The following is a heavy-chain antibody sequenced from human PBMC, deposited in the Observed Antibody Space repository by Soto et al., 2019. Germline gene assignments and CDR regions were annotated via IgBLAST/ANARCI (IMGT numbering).Heavy chain of an antibody. CDR3: ARDQDNNWNHDY. CDR2: ISAYNGNT. Sequence: ASVKVSCKASGYTFTSYGISWVLQAPGQGLEWMGWISAYNGNTNYAQKLQGRVTMTTDTSTSTAYMELRSLRSDDTAVYYCARDQDNNWNHDYWGQGTLVTVSS. J-gene: IGHJ4*02. CDR1: GYTFTSYG. V-gene: IGHV1-18*04. D-gene: IGHD1-20*01.